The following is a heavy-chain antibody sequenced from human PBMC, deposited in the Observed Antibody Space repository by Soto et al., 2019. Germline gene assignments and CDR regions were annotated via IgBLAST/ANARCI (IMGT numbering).Heavy chain of an antibody. D-gene: IGHD3-22*01. Sequence: ASVKVSCKASGYTFTDYYLHWVRQAPGQGLEWMGWINPNSGGTNYAQKFQGRVTMTRDTSISTAYMELSRLTSDDTAVYCCARPNKYDTTGYKYDYWGQGTLVTVSS. V-gene: IGHV1-2*02. CDR1: GYTFTDYY. CDR2: INPNSGGT. CDR3: ARPNKYDTTGYKYDY. J-gene: IGHJ4*02.